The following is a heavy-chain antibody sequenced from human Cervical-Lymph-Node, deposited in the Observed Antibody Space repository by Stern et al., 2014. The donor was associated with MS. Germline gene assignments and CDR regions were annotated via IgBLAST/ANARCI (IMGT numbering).Heavy chain of an antibody. D-gene: IGHD6-19*01. Sequence: VQLVESGGGLGKPGGSLRLSCATSGFTFSDYYMNWIRQAPGKGLEWISYISGSGDTIHYIHSVQGRFNISRDNVTNTLYLQMNSLRAEDTAIYYCARDRLSGGWFLQHWGQGTLVTVSS. CDR2: ISGSGDTI. V-gene: IGHV3-11*01. J-gene: IGHJ1*01. CDR3: ARDRLSGGWFLQH. CDR1: GFTFSDYY.